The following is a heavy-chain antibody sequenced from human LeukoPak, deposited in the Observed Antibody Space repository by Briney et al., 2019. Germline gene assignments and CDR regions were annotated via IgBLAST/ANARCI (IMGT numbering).Heavy chain of an antibody. CDR2: FYTSGRT. CDR3: ARARSSSWYGGNYFDY. Sequence: SETLSLTCTVSGASVSSHYWSWIRQPAGKGLDWIGRFYTSGRTSYNPSLKSRVTISVDTSKNQFSLKLSSVTAADTAVYYCARARSSSWYGGNYFDYWGQGTLVTVSS. D-gene: IGHD6-13*01. V-gene: IGHV4-4*07. J-gene: IGHJ4*02. CDR1: GASVSSHY.